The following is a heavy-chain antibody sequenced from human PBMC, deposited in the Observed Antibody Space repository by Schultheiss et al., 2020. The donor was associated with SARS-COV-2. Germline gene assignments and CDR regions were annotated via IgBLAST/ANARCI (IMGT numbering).Heavy chain of an antibody. CDR2: IYTSGST. CDR1: GGSISSYY. Sequence: SETLSLTCTVSGGSISSYYWSWIRQPAGKGLEWIGRIYTSGSTNYNPSLKSRVTMSVDTSKNQFSLKLSSVTAADTAVYYCARVEAVAGTGPFDPWGQGTLVTVSS. CDR3: ARVEAVAGTGPFDP. J-gene: IGHJ5*02. V-gene: IGHV4-4*07. D-gene: IGHD6-19*01.